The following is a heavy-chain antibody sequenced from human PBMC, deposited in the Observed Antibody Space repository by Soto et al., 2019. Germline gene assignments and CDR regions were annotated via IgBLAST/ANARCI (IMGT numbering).Heavy chain of an antibody. CDR1: GFTFSNYA. Sequence: EVQLLESGGGLVQPGRSLKLSCAASGFTFSNYAMSWVRQAPGKGLEWVSAIGGGGSTYYADSVKGRFTISRDNSKNTVDLQMNSLRAEDTAVYYCVKKRGYCRVGSCYHDYWGQGTLVTVSS. CDR3: VKKRGYCRVGSCYHDY. V-gene: IGHV3-23*01. J-gene: IGHJ4*02. CDR2: IGGGGST. D-gene: IGHD2-15*01.